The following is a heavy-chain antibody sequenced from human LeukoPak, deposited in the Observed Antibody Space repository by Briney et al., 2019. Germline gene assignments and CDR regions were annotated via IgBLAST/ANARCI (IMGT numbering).Heavy chain of an antibody. Sequence: PGGSLRLSCAASGFTFSSYWMHWVRQAPGKGLVWVSRINSDGSSTSYADSVKGRFTISRGNAKNTLYLKMNSLRAEDTAVYYCARGYYDFWSGYLDYWGQGTLVTVSS. CDR3: ARGYYDFWSGYLDY. J-gene: IGHJ4*02. CDR2: INSDGSST. D-gene: IGHD3-3*01. CDR1: GFTFSSYW. V-gene: IGHV3-74*01.